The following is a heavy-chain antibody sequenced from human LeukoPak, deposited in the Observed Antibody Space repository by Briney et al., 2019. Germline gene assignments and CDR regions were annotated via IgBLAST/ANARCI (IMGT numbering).Heavy chain of an antibody. CDR1: GGSFSGYY. CDR3: ARDRGSGSYYNWAQGWFDP. J-gene: IGHJ5*02. Sequence: PSETLSLTCAVYGGSFSGYYWSWIRQPPGKGLEWIGEINHSGSTNYNPSLKSRVTMSVDTSKNQFSLKLSSVTAADTAVYYCARDRGSGSYYNWAQGWFDPWGQGTLVTVSS. V-gene: IGHV4-34*01. CDR2: INHSGST. D-gene: IGHD3-10*01.